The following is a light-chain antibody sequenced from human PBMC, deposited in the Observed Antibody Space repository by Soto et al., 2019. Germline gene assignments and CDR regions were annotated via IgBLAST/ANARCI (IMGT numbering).Light chain of an antibody. CDR2: DDS. CDR1: NIGSKA. J-gene: IGLJ2*01. Sequence: SYELTQAPSVSVAPGQTARITCGGNNIGSKAVQWYQQKPGQAPVLVVYDDSDRPSGIPERFSGSNSGNTATLTISRVGAGDEADYYCQSYDRSLSSPIFGGGTKLTVL. CDR3: QSYDRSLSSPI. V-gene: IGLV3-21*02.